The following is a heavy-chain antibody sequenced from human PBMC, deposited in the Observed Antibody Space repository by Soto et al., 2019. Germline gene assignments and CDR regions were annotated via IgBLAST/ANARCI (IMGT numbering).Heavy chain of an antibody. D-gene: IGHD3-10*01. CDR1: GFTFSSYG. Sequence: GGSLRLSCAASGFTFSSYGMHWVRQAPGKGLEWVAVISYDGSNKYYADSVKGRFTISRDNSKNTLYLQMNSLRAEDTAVYYCAKDGPSSPSGSLKHYYYYYGMDVCGQGTTVTVS. CDR2: ISYDGSNK. J-gene: IGHJ6*02. CDR3: AKDGPSSPSGSLKHYYYYYGMDV. V-gene: IGHV3-30*18.